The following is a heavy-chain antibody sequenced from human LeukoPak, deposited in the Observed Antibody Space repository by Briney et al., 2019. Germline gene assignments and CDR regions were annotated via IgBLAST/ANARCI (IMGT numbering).Heavy chain of an antibody. CDR2: IIPIFGAA. J-gene: IGHJ4*02. V-gene: IGHV1-69*06. Sequence: ASVKVSCKASAGTFSSYAISWVRQAPGQGLEWMGGIIPIFGAANYAQKFQGRVTITADKSTSTAYMELSSLRSEDTAVYYCASEPTDGSSWDYWGQGTLVTVSS. CDR1: AGTFSSYA. CDR3: ASEPTDGSSWDY. D-gene: IGHD6-13*01.